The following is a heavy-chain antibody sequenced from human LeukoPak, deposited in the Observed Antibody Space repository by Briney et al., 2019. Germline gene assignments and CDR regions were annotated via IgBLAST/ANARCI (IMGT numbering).Heavy chain of an antibody. Sequence: SGGSLRLSCAASGFTFSSYGMNWVRQAPGKGLEWVSYISTSSSIIYYADSVKGRFTISRDTAKSSLYLQMTSLRDDDTAAYYCARGGYIDYWGQGTLVTVSS. CDR3: ARGGYIDY. D-gene: IGHD5-12*01. CDR2: ISTSSSII. CDR1: GFTFSSYG. J-gene: IGHJ4*02. V-gene: IGHV3-48*02.